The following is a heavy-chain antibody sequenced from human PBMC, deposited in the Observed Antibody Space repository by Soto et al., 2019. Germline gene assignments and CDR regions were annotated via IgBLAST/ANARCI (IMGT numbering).Heavy chain of an antibody. CDR1: AVSLSPYD. CDR3: AREGPPLRYFDRAAWFDP. V-gene: IGHV4-59*01. Sequence: SETLSLTSTVSAVSLSPYDWLLIPLPLGKGLEWIGYIYYSGSTNYHPSLKSRVTISVDTSKNQFSLKLSSVTAADTAVYYCAREGPPLRYFDRAAWFDPWGQGTLVTVS. CDR2: IYYSGST. D-gene: IGHD3-9*01. J-gene: IGHJ5*02.